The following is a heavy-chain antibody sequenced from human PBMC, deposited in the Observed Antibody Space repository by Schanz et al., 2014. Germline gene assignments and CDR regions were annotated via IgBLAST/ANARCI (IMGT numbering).Heavy chain of an antibody. Sequence: QVRLVQSGAEAREPGASVKVSCKATGYMFDTYGFAWVRQAPGQGLEWMGWISTYNGHTRYGQKCQDRLSLTTGHDTATAHVVLRSLRTDDTAVYYCARAPTRMNMFRGVTYFFDSWGQGTLVTVSS. D-gene: IGHD3-10*01. CDR1: GYMFDTYG. CDR3: ARAPTRMNMFRGVTYFFDS. CDR2: ISTYNGHT. V-gene: IGHV1-18*04. J-gene: IGHJ4*02.